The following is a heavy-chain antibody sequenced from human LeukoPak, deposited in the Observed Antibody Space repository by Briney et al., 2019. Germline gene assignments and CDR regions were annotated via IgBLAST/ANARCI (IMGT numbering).Heavy chain of an antibody. CDR2: INHSGST. D-gene: IGHD3-16*01. J-gene: IGHJ4*02. Sequence: PSETLSLTCAVYGGSLSDFYWSYWSWIRQPPGEGLEWIGEINHSGSTNYNPSLKSRVSMSLDTSKNQFSLTLGSVTAADTAVYYCARFSSHHDADYWAQGTLVTVSS. V-gene: IGHV4-34*01. CDR3: ARFSSHHDADY. CDR1: GGSLSDFY.